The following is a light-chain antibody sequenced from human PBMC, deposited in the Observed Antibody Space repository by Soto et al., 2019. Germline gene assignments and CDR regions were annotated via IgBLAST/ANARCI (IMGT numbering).Light chain of an antibody. CDR2: DAS. V-gene: IGKV1-39*01. J-gene: IGKJ4*01. CDR3: QHSYSTPRT. Sequence: DIQMTQSPSSLSASLGDRVTITCRASQTISTYLNWYQQRPGKAPKLLIYDASRLQNAVPSRFSGNGSGTDFTLTITSLQPEDFATYYCQHSYSTPRTFGGGTRVESK. CDR1: QTISTY.